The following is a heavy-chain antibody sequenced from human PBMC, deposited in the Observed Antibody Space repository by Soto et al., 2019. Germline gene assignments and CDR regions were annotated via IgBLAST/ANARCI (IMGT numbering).Heavy chain of an antibody. J-gene: IGHJ4*02. Sequence: SETLSLTCAVYGGSFSAYYWSWIRQPPRKGLEWIGEINHSGSTNYNPSLKSRVTISVDTSKNQFSLKLSSVTAADTAVYYCARGRIVGATWKYYFDYCGQGTLVTVSS. V-gene: IGHV4-34*01. CDR2: INHSGST. D-gene: IGHD1-26*01. CDR1: GGSFSAYY. CDR3: ARGRIVGATWKYYFDY.